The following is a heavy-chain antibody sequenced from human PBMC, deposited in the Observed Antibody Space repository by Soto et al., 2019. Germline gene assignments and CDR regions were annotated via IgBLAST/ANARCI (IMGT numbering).Heavy chain of an antibody. Sequence: QVQLQESGPGLVKPSQTLSLTCTVSGGSISSGGYYWTWIHQPPGKGLEWIGYIYFSGSTHYNPSLTSRVTISVDTSKNQFSLPLRSVTAADTAVYYCTRVACSGGSCYRIRGGFDYWGQGTLVTVSS. J-gene: IGHJ4*02. CDR1: GGSISSGGYY. CDR3: TRVACSGGSCYRIRGGFDY. D-gene: IGHD2-15*01. V-gene: IGHV4-31*03. CDR2: IYFSGST.